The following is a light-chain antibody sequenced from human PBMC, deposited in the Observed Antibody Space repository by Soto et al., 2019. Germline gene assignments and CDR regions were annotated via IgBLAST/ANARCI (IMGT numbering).Light chain of an antibody. V-gene: IGKV1-39*01. CDR1: QSISSY. Sequence: DLPMTQSPSSLSASVGDRVTITCRASQSISSYLNWYQQKPGKAPKLLIYAASSLQSGVPSRFSGSGSGTDFTLTISSLQPEDFATYYCQQSYSTGLFTFGPGTKVDIK. J-gene: IGKJ3*01. CDR2: AAS. CDR3: QQSYSTGLFT.